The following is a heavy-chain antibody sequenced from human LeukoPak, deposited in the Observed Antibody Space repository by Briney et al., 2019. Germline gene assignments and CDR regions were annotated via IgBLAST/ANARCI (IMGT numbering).Heavy chain of an antibody. J-gene: IGHJ5*01. CDR1: GGTFSNHA. CDR2: IIPVFGTT. CDR3: AKVGSKWYDF. Sequence: AVKVGYKASGGTFSNHAIHSVRPAPAQGIEWMGGIIPVFGTTNYAQTFQGRVTITADKSTSTAYMELSSLRSEDTAVYYCAKVGSKWYDFCGQGTLGTVSS. V-gene: IGHV1-69*06.